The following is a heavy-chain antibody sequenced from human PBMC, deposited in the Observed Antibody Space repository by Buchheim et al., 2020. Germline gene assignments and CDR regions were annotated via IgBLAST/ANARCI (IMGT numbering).Heavy chain of an antibody. D-gene: IGHD3-22*01. V-gene: IGHV4-59*06. J-gene: IGHJ5*02. Sequence: QVQLQESGPGLVKPSETLSLTCTVSGGSISSYYWSWIRQPPGKGLEWIGYIYYSGSTYYNPSLKSRVTISVDTSKNQFSLKLSSVTAADTAVYYCARDLYSDYSSGYYSNWFDPWGQGTL. CDR1: GGSISSYY. CDR2: IYYSGST. CDR3: ARDLYSDYSSGYYSNWFDP.